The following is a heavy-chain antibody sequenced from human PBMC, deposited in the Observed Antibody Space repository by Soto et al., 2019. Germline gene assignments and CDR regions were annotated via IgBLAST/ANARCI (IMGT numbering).Heavy chain of an antibody. J-gene: IGHJ5*02. V-gene: IGHV1-8*01. D-gene: IGHD3-10*01. CDR2: MQPSTAST. CDR3: ERGLSAGVDH. CDR1: GYSFTSLD. Sequence: ASVKVSCKASGYSFTSLDINWVRQTAGQGREGMGWMQPSTASTGNAQKFQVRVTKTRDTSINTAYMELTTLTSDDTASSYCERGLSAGVDHWGQGTLVTVSS.